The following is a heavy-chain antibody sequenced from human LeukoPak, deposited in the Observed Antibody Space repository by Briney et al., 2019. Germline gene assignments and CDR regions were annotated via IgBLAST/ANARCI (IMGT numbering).Heavy chain of an antibody. Sequence: SETLSLTCAVYGGSFSGYYWSWIRQPPGKGLEWIGYIYTSGSTNYNPSLKSRVTISVDTSKNQFSLKLSSVTAADTAVYYCARLDRYYYYMDVWGKGTTVTVSS. CDR1: GGSFSGYY. J-gene: IGHJ6*03. D-gene: IGHD3-22*01. V-gene: IGHV4-4*09. CDR3: ARLDRYYYYMDV. CDR2: IYTSGST.